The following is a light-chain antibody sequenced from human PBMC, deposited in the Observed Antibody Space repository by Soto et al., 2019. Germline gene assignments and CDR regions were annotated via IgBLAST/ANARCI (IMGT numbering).Light chain of an antibody. Sequence: EIVLTHSPATLSLSPGERATLSCRAIQSVSSGYLAWYQQKPGQAPRLLIYGASTRATGIPDRFSGSGSGTDFTLTISSLDTEDFAVYYCQQRSAWPQITFGQGTRLEIK. V-gene: IGKV3D-20*02. CDR3: QQRSAWPQIT. CDR2: GAS. CDR1: QSVSSGY. J-gene: IGKJ5*01.